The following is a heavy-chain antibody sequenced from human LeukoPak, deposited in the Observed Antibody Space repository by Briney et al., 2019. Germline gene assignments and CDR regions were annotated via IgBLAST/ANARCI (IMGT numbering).Heavy chain of an antibody. CDR1: GGTFSSYA. CDR2: IIPIFGTA. D-gene: IGHD6-19*01. V-gene: IGHV1-69*13. CDR3: ARFSGGIAVAGTWDFDY. Sequence: VKVSCKASGGTFSSYAISWVRQAPGQGPEWMGGIIPIFGTANYAQKFQGRVTITADESTSTAYMELSSLRSEDTAVYYCARFSGGIAVAGTWDFDYWGQGTLVTVSS. J-gene: IGHJ4*02.